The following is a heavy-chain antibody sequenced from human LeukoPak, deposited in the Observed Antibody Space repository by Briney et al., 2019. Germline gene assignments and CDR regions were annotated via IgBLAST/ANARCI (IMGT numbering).Heavy chain of an antibody. CDR2: IIPIFGTA. CDR3: ARSKWELLVFDY. D-gene: IGHD1-26*01. V-gene: IGHV1-69*13. Sequence: ASVTVSCKASGGTFSSYAISWVRQAPGQGLEWMGGIIPIFGTANYAQKFQGRVTITADESTSTAYMELSSLRSEDTAVYYCARSKWELLVFDYWGQGTLVTVSS. CDR1: GGTFSSYA. J-gene: IGHJ4*02.